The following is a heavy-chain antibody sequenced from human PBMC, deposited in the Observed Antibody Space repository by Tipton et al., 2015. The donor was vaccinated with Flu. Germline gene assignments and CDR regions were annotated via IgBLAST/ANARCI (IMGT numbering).Heavy chain of an antibody. CDR2: IYSGGST. CDR3: ARVYSGYDGDAFDI. J-gene: IGHJ3*02. D-gene: IGHD5-12*01. V-gene: IGHV3-53*01. CDR1: GFTVSSNY. Sequence: QLVQSGGGLIHPGGSLRLSCAASGFTVSSNYMSWVRQAPGKGLAWVSVIYSGGSTYYADSVKGRFTISRDNSKNTLYLQMNSLRAEDTAVYYCARVYSGYDGDAFDIWGQGTMVTVSS.